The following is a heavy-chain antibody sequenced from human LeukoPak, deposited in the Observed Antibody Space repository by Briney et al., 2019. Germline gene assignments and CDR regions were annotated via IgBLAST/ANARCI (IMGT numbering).Heavy chain of an antibody. CDR3: ARTGSDY. Sequence: NPSETLSLTCTVSGGSISSYYWSWIRQPPGKGLEWIGEINHSGSTNYNPSLKSRVTISVDTSKNQFSLKLSSVTAADTAVYYCARTGSDYWGQGTLVTVSS. J-gene: IGHJ4*02. CDR2: INHSGST. CDR1: GGSISSYY. D-gene: IGHD1-26*01. V-gene: IGHV4-34*01.